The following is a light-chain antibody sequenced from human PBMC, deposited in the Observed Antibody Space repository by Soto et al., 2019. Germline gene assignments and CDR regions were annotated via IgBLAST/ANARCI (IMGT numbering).Light chain of an antibody. V-gene: IGKV3-20*01. CDR3: QQYVSSPPMT. CDR2: GAS. Sequence: EIVLTQSPGILSLSPGERATLSCRASQSVSNDFLAWYQQKPGQAPRLLIYGASTRATDVPDRFSGSGSRADFTLTISRLEPEDFAVYYCQQYVSSPPMTFGQGTKVE. J-gene: IGKJ1*01. CDR1: QSVSNDF.